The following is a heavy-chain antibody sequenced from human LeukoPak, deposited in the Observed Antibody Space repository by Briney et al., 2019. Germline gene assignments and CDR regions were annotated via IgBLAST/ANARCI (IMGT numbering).Heavy chain of an antibody. CDR2: ISGSGGST. V-gene: IGHV3-23*01. Sequence: PGGSLRLSWAASGFTVSSYSISGVRQAPGGGRGWVSGISGSGGSTHYADSVKGRFTISRDNSKNTLYLPMNSLRVEDTAVYYCAKDPGYQVVYCFDYWGQGTLVTVSS. CDR3: AKDPGYQVVYCFDY. D-gene: IGHD2-2*01. CDR1: GFTVSSYS. J-gene: IGHJ4*02.